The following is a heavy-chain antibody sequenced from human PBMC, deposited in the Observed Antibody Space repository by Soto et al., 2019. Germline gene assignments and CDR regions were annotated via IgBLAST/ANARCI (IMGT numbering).Heavy chain of an antibody. D-gene: IGHD3-10*01. CDR2: IIPILGIA. CDR3: ARDNGSGDY. J-gene: IGHJ4*02. Sequence: QVQLVQSGAEVKKPGSSVKVSYKASGDTYSSYTFSWVRQAPGRGLEWMGRIIPILGIANYAQKFQGRVTITADKSTSTAYMELSSLRSEDTAVYYCARDNGSGDYWGQGTLVTVSS. CDR1: GDTYSSYT. V-gene: IGHV1-69*08.